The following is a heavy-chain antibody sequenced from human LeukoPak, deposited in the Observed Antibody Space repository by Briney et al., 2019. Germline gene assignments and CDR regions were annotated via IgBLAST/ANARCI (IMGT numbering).Heavy chain of an antibody. V-gene: IGHV4-4*07. CDR3: ARDELGGDYALHWYFDL. J-gene: IGHJ2*01. Sequence: SVTLSLTCTVSGGSISSYYWSWIRQPAGKGLEWIGRIYTSGSTNYNPSLKSRVTMSVDTSKNQFSLKLSSVTAADTAVYYCARDELGGDYALHWYFDLWGRGTLVTVSS. CDR2: IYTSGST. D-gene: IGHD4-17*01. CDR1: GGSISSYY.